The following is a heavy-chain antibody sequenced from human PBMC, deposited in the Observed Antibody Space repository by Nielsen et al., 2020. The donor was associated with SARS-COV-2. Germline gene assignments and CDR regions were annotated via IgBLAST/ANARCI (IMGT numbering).Heavy chain of an antibody. Sequence: ASVKVSCKASGYTFTSYAMHWVRQAPGQRLEWMGWMNPNSGNTGYAQKFQGRVTMTRNTSISTAYMELSSLRSEDTAVYYCARGVEGAFDIWGQGTMVTVSS. CDR3: ARGVEGAFDI. CDR2: MNPNSGNT. CDR1: GYTFTSYA. V-gene: IGHV1-8*02. J-gene: IGHJ3*02.